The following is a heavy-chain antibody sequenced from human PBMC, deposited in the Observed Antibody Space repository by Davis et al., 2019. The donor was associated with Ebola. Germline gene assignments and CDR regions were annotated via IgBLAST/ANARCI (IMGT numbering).Heavy chain of an antibody. Sequence: GESLKISCAASGFTFSSYSMNWVRQAPGQGLEWVSSISSSSSYIYYADSVKGRFTISRDNAKNSLYLQMNSLRAEDTAGYYCARAREDDQYYDFWSGYYGPHYFDNWGQGTLVTVSS. V-gene: IGHV3-21*01. CDR2: ISSSSSYI. J-gene: IGHJ4*02. CDR3: ARAREDDQYYDFWSGYYGPHYFDN. CDR1: GFTFSSYS. D-gene: IGHD3-3*01.